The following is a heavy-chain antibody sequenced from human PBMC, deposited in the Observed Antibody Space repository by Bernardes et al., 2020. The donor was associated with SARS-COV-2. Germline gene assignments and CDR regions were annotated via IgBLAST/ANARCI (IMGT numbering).Heavy chain of an antibody. Sequence: GASLNISCAASGFTFSDYYMSWLRPAPWKGLEWVSYISSSGSTIYYADSVKGRFTISRDNAKNSLYLQMNSLSAEDTAVYYCARDIVDSSSNYYYYGMDVWGQGTTVTVS. CDR1: GFTFSDYY. D-gene: IGHD6-6*01. CDR2: ISSSGSTI. V-gene: IGHV3-11*01. CDR3: ARDIVDSSSNYYYYGMDV. J-gene: IGHJ6*02.